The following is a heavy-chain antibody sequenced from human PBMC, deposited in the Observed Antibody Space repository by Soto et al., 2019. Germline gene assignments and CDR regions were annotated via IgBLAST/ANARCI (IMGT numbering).Heavy chain of an antibody. D-gene: IGHD4-17*01. J-gene: IGHJ4*02. CDR1: GFSLSNSGVG. Sequence: QITLKESGPSPVKPTQTLTVTCTFSGFSLSNSGVGVAWIRQPPGKALEWLALIYGDNDKRYSPSLKTRLTITNDTSKNQVVLTMTNMDPVDTAPYYGAHCTLHDYGDYDPGTSHVFDSWGQGTLVTVSS. CDR3: AHCTLHDYGDYDPGTSHVFDS. V-gene: IGHV2-5*02. CDR2: IYGDNDK.